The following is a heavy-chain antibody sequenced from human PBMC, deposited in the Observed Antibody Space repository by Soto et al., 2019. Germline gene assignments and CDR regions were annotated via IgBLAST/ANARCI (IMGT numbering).Heavy chain of an antibody. CDR2: MYFGGSF. D-gene: IGHD3-22*01. CDR3: ARSYYDSTGLAVDP. Sequence: QMQLQASGPGLVKPSETLSLTCNVSGASVSHGYWSWIRQPPGKALEWIGFMYFGGSFNYNPSLTRRATISVETSKNQFSMKLTSVTASDTAVYYCARSYYDSTGLAVDPWGQGTLVTVSS. J-gene: IGHJ5*02. CDR1: GASVSHGY. V-gene: IGHV4-59*02.